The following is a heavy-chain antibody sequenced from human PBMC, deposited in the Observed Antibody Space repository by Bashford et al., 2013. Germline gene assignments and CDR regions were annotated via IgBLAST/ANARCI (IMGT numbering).Heavy chain of an antibody. CDR3: TRGSSGRFSYGPYYYDF. CDR2: ISTYNGNT. CDR1: GYTFANSP. D-gene: IGHD5-18*01. V-gene: IGHV1-2*02. J-gene: IGHJ4*02. Sequence: ASVKVSCKPSGYTFANSPITWVRQAPGQGLEWVGWISTYNGNTKYAHQFKGRVTMTRDTSINTVYMELSGVRPDDTAVYYCTRGSSGRFSYGPYYYDFWGRGAQVTVSS.